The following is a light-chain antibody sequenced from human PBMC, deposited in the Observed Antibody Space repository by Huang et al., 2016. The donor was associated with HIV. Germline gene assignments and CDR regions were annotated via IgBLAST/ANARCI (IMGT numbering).Light chain of an antibody. J-gene: IGKJ4*01. CDR3: MQALQTELT. V-gene: IGKV2-28*01. Sequence: DIVMTQSPLSLPVTPGEPASISCRSSQVLLHSNGYNYLDWYLQKPGQSPQLLIYLGSNRASGVPDRFSGSGSGTYFTLKISRVEAEDVGVYYCMQALQTELTFGGGTKVEIK. CDR1: QVLLHSNGYNY. CDR2: LGS.